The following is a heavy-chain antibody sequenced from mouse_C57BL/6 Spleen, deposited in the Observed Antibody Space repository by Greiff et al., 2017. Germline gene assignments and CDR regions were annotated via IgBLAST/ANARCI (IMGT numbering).Heavy chain of an antibody. D-gene: IGHD2-3*01. CDR1: GFTFSSYA. Sequence: EVKLMEPGEGLVKPGGSLKLSCAASGFTFSSYAMSWVRQTPEKRLEWVAYISRGGDYIYYADTVKGRFTISSDNARNTLYLQMSSLKSEDTAVYYCTRDGYSTLDYWGQGTTLTVSS. CDR2: ISRGGDYI. CDR3: TRDGYSTLDY. J-gene: IGHJ2*01. V-gene: IGHV5-9-1*02.